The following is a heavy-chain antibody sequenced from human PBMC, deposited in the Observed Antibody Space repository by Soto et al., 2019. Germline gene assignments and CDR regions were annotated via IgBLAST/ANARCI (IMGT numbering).Heavy chain of an antibody. CDR3: TTWLTAHFDY. V-gene: IGHV3-23*01. D-gene: IGHD2-21*02. J-gene: IGHJ4*02. CDR2: SSDRRTGNT. Sequence: PWGSLLVSWVASGFTFSIYTLNWVRRAPGKGLEWVATSSDRRTGNTHYSDSVRGRFTPSRDYSRNILFLQMDSLRADDTALYYCTTWLTAHFDYWGRGTQVTVSS. CDR1: GFTFSIYT.